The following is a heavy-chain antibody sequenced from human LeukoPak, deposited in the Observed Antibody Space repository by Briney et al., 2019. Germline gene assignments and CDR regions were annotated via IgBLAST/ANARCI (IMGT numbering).Heavy chain of an antibody. J-gene: IGHJ4*02. CDR1: GFSFITYS. V-gene: IGHV3-48*04. CDR3: AKAPVELGPADY. CDR2: ISSSGSTK. D-gene: IGHD1-7*01. Sequence: PGGSLRLSCAASGFSFITYSMNWARQAPGKGLEWVSFISSSGSTKSYADSVKGRFTISRDNAKNTLYLQMNSLRAEDTAVYYCAKAPVELGPADYWGREPWSPSPQ.